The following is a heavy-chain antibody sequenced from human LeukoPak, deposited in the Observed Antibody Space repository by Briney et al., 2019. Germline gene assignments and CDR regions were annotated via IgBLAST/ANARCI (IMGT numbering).Heavy chain of an antibody. CDR3: ASRLYCSNTRCRNFPFAY. D-gene: IGHD2-2*01. CDR2: IIPIFGTA. V-gene: IGHV1-69*13. CDR1: GGTFSSYA. Sequence: ASVKVSCKASGGTFSSYAINWVRQAPGQGLEWMGGIIPIFGTANYAQKFQDRVTITADESTSTAYMELSSLRSEDAAIYYCASRLYCSNTRCRNFPFAYWGQGTLVTVSS. J-gene: IGHJ4*02.